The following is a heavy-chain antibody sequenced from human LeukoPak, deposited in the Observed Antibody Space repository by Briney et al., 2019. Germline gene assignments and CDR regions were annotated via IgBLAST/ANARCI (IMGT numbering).Heavy chain of an antibody. V-gene: IGHV3-30-3*01. D-gene: IGHD6-13*01. Sequence: PGRSLRLSCAASGFTFSSYAMHWVRQAPGKGLEWVAVISYDGSNKYYADSVKGRFTISRDNSKNTLYLQMNSLRAEDTAVYYCARDRYSSSWVFYYYYYGMDVWGQGITVTVSS. CDR3: ARDRYSSSWVFYYYYYGMDV. CDR1: GFTFSSYA. J-gene: IGHJ6*02. CDR2: ISYDGSNK.